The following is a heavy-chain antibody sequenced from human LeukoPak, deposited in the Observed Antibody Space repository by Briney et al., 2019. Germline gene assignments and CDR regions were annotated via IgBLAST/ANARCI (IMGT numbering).Heavy chain of an antibody. CDR2: IIGDGSVT. CDR3: ARAYCSDTSCYRYFDY. D-gene: IGHD2-2*01. J-gene: IGHJ4*02. Sequence: GGSLRLSCVASGFTFSSYWMHWVRQAPGKGLVWVSRIIGDGSVTTYADSVKGRFTISRDNAKNTLYLQMNSLRAEDTAVYYCARAYCSDTSCYRYFDYWGQGTLVTVSS. CDR1: GFTFSSYW. V-gene: IGHV3-74*01.